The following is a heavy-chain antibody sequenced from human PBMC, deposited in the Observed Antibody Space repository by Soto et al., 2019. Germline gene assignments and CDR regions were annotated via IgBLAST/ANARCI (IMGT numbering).Heavy chain of an antibody. D-gene: IGHD6-25*01. CDR3: ASFPNGAAAGPPHSCVGDA. CDR2: ISFDGSKT. CDR1: GFSFSVYP. V-gene: IGHV3-30*04. Sequence: VQLVESGGGVVRPGRSLRLSCAASGFSFSVYPMNWVRQAPGKGLEWVAFISFDGSKTYYSDSVKGRFTISRDNPKNTGSQQMNVWSPGYAAFYRGASFPNGAAAGPPHSCVGDAGAKGTTVTVPS. J-gene: IGHJ6*03.